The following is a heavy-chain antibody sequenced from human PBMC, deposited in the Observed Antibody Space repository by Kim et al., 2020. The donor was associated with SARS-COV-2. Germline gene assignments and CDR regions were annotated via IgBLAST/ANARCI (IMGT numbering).Heavy chain of an antibody. CDR3: TTDFAGASRAIDY. D-gene: IGHD3-16*01. J-gene: IGHJ4*02. Sequence: YAAPVQDRFTISRDDSGNTVYLQMNSLKVEDTAVYYCTTDFAGASRAIDYWGQGTLVTVSS. V-gene: IGHV3-15*01.